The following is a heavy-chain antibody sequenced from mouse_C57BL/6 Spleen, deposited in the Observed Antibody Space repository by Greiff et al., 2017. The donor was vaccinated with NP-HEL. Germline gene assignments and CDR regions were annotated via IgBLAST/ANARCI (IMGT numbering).Heavy chain of an antibody. D-gene: IGHD1-1*01. Sequence: VQLQQSGPELVKPGASVKMSCKASGYTFTDYNMHWVKQSHGKSLEWIGYINPNNGGTSYNQKFKGKATLTVNKSSSTAYMELRSLTSEDSAVYYCARLFITTVVAPRDYWGQGTTLTVSS. CDR2: INPNNGGT. V-gene: IGHV1-22*01. CDR1: GYTFTDYN. CDR3: ARLFITTVVAPRDY. J-gene: IGHJ2*01.